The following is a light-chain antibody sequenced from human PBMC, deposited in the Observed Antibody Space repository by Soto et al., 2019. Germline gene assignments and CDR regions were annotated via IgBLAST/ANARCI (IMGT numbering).Light chain of an antibody. V-gene: IGKV1-6*01. Sequence: IQMTQSPSSLARSVSDRVTITLPESQSIRNDLGWYQQTXGEAPKXXIYDASSLQSGVPSRFSGSGAGSDCTRTISSLQHEDVATYYCLQDYNYTWTFGQGTKVDIK. CDR2: DAS. CDR1: QSIRND. CDR3: LQDYNYTWT. J-gene: IGKJ1*01.